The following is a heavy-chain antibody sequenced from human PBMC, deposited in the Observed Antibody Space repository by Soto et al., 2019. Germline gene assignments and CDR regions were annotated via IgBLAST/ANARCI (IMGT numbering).Heavy chain of an antibody. J-gene: IGHJ4*02. CDR1: GVSISTSSYY. CDR2: IYYSGST. Sequence: SETLSLTCTVSGVSISTSSYYWGWIRQPPGKGLEWIGSIYYSGSTYYNPSLKSRVTISVDTSKNQFSLKLSSVTAADTAVYYCARDLQYFDYWGQGTLVTVSS. V-gene: IGHV4-39*02. CDR3: ARDLQYFDY. D-gene: IGHD1-1*01.